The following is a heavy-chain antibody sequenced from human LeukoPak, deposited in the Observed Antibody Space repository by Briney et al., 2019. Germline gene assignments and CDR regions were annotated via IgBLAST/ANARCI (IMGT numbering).Heavy chain of an antibody. D-gene: IGHD2-2*01. J-gene: IGHJ5*02. CDR2: INPNSGGT. CDR3: ARDRAYYVVVPAATSWFDP. Sequence: GASVKVSCKASGYTFTGYYMHWVRQAPGQGLEWMGWINPNSGGTSYAQKFQGRVTMTRDTSISTAYMELSRLRSDDTAVYYCARDRAYYVVVPAATSWFDPWGQGTLVTVSS. CDR1: GYTFTGYY. V-gene: IGHV1-2*02.